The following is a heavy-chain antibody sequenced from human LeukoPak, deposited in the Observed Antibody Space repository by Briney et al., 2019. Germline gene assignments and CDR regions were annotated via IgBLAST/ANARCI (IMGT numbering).Heavy chain of an antibody. V-gene: IGHV3-21*01. J-gene: IGHJ4*02. CDR2: ISSSSSYI. CDR1: GFTFSSYS. CDR3: ARDGQYYYDSSGYYPDY. D-gene: IGHD3-22*01. Sequence: GGSLRLSCAASGFTFSSYSMNWVRQAPGKGLEWVSSISSSSSYIYYAGSVKGRFTISRDNAKNSLYLQMNSLRAEDTAVYYCARDGQYYYDSSGYYPDYWGQGTLVTVSS.